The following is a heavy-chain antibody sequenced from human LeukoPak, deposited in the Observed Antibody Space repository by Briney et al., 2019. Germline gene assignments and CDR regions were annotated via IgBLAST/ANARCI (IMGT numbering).Heavy chain of an antibody. V-gene: IGHV1-46*01. CDR2: FNPSGGST. CDR3: ARGAPTTRIGAGRFDY. J-gene: IGHJ4*02. CDR1: GYTFTSYY. D-gene: IGHD5-12*01. Sequence: ASVKLSCKASGYTFTSYYMTWVRQSAGQGLEWMGEFNPSGGSTSYAKKFQGRITVTRDTYTNTVYMDLSSLRSEDTATYYCARGAPTTRIGAGRFDYWGQGSLLTVAS.